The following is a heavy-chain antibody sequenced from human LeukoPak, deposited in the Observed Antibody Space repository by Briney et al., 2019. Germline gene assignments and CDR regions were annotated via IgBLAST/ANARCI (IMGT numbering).Heavy chain of an antibody. Sequence: SETLSLTCTVSGGSISSSSYYWGWIRQPPGKGLEWIGSIYYSGSTYYNPSLKSRVTISVDTSKNQFSLKLSSVTAADTAVYYCAREGFMITFGGVIGFDYWGQGTLVTVSS. D-gene: IGHD3-16*02. V-gene: IGHV4-39*07. CDR1: GGSISSSSYY. J-gene: IGHJ4*02. CDR2: IYYSGST. CDR3: AREGFMITFGGVIGFDY.